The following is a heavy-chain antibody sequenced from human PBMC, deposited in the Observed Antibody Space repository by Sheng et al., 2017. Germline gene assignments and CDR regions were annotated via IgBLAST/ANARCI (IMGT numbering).Heavy chain of an antibody. V-gene: IGHV3-7*01. J-gene: IGHJ4*02. CDR1: GFTFSRYG. D-gene: IGHD6-6*01. CDR3: MREVGDDSDSSGDC. Sequence: VQLVESGGGVVQPGRSLRLSCEASGFTFSRYGMHWVRQAPGKGLEWVANINGEGTEKNYVDSVKGRFTISRDNAKNSLYLQMHSLGVEDTAMYYCMREVGDDSDSSGDCWGQGTLVTVSS. CDR2: INGEGTEK.